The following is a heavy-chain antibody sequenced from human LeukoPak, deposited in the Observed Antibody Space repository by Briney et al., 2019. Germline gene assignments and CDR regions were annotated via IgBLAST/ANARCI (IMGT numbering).Heavy chain of an antibody. CDR1: GFTFDDYV. Sequence: PGRSLRLSCAASGFTFDDYVMYWVRQAPGKGLEWVSGISWNSGSIGYADSVKGRFTISRDNAKNSLYLQMNSLRTEDTALYYCAKDLQSSSHYYYGMDVWGQGTTVTVSS. V-gene: IGHV3-9*01. CDR2: ISWNSGSI. J-gene: IGHJ6*02. D-gene: IGHD6-13*01. CDR3: AKDLQSSSHYYYGMDV.